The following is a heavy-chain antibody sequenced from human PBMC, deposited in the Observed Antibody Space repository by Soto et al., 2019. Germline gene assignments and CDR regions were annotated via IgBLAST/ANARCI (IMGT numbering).Heavy chain of an antibody. V-gene: IGHV1-18*01. D-gene: IGHD3-22*01. Sequence: QAQLVQSGAEVKKPGASVKVSCKASGYTFSSYGISWVRQAPGQGLEWLGWISPYNDDTNYAQKLQGRVTMTTDTSTRTAYMDLRSLRSDDTDIHYCARGGYYDSSASRNYQYYGMDVWGQGTTVTIS. CDR1: GYTFSSYG. J-gene: IGHJ6*02. CDR3: ARGGYYDSSASRNYQYYGMDV. CDR2: ISPYNDDT.